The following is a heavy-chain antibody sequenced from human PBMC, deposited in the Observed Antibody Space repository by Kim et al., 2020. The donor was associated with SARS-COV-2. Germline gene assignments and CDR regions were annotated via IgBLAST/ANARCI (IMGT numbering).Heavy chain of an antibody. V-gene: IGHV3-23*01. J-gene: IGHJ4*02. CDR3: AKIIWGTFRYSDY. Sequence: YRESVKGRFTISRDKSKTTVYLQLISLRAEEAAVYYCAKIIWGTFRYSDYWGKGTLVTVSS. D-gene: IGHD3-16*02.